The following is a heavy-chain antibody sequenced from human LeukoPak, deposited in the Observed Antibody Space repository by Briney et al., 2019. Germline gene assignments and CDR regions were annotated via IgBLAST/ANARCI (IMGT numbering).Heavy chain of an antibody. D-gene: IGHD3-10*01. CDR1: GFTFSSYW. J-gene: IGHJ4*02. CDR2: IKQDGSEK. CDR3: AKDRVDGSGSQFDS. V-gene: IGHV3-7*03. Sequence: PGGSLRLSCAASGFTFSSYWMSWVRQAPGKGLEWVANIKQDGSEKYYVDSVKGRFTISRDNAKNSLYLQMNSLRAEDTAVYYCAKDRVDGSGSQFDSWGQGSLVIVSS.